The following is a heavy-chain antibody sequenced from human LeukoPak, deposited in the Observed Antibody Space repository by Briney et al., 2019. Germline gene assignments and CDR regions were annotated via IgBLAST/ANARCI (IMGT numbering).Heavy chain of an antibody. D-gene: IGHD3-3*01. J-gene: IGHJ4*02. V-gene: IGHV3-23*01. CDR3: AKDTTPYDCSSAHPPL. CDR2: ISGSVGST. Sequence: GGSLRLSCAASGFTFSSYAMSWVRQAPGKGLEWVSAISGSVGSTYYADSVKGRFTISRDNSKNTLYLQMHSLRAEDQAVYYCAKDTTPYDCSSAHPPLWRQATLVTVSS. CDR1: GFTFSSYA.